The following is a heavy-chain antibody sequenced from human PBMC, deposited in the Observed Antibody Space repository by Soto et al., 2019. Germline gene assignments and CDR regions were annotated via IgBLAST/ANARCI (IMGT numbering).Heavy chain of an antibody. CDR2: IHPGNSDA. J-gene: IGHJ4*02. D-gene: IGHD3-10*01. CDR1: GYSFNTYW. CDR3: VRNNGASYYYSTSVSFDY. V-gene: IGHV5-51*01. Sequence: PGESLKIACNGSGYSFNTYWIAWVRQMPGKGLEWMGIIHPGNSDARYSPSFQGHVTISADKSISTAYLQWSSLQASDTAMYFCVRNNGASYYYSTSVSFDYWGQGTLVTVSS.